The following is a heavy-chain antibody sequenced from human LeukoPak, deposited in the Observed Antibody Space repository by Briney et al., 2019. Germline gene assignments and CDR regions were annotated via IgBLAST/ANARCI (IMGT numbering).Heavy chain of an antibody. CDR1: GFTFASYS. J-gene: IGHJ4*02. D-gene: IGHD6-13*01. CDR2: ISSTSSTM. Sequence: GGSLRLSCAASGFTFASYSMNWVRQAPGKGLEWVSYISSTSSTMYYADSLKGRFAISRDNAGNSLYLQMNSLRPEDTAVYYCARGRFRLAAADFDCWGLGTLVSVSS. V-gene: IGHV3-48*04. CDR3: ARGRFRLAAADFDC.